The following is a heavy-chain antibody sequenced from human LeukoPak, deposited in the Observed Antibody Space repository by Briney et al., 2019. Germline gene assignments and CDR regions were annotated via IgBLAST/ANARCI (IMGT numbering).Heavy chain of an antibody. CDR2: IYYSGST. J-gene: IGHJ4*02. CDR1: GGSISSSSYY. D-gene: IGHD3-22*01. Sequence: SETLSLTCTVSGGSISSSSYYWGWIRQPPGKGLEWIGSIYYSGSTYYNPSLKSRITISVDTSKNQFSLKLSSVTAADTAVYYCARTTYYYDSSGYQTGLGFDYWGQGTLVTVSS. CDR3: ARTTYYYDSSGYQTGLGFDY. V-gene: IGHV4-39*07.